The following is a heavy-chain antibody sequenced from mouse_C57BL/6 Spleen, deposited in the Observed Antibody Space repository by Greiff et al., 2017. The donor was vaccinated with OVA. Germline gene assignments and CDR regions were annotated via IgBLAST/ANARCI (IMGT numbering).Heavy chain of an antibody. V-gene: IGHV1-15*01. CDR2: IDPETGGT. J-gene: IGHJ3*01. D-gene: IGHD2-2*01. CDR1: GYTFTDYE. Sequence: QVQLKQSGAELVRPGASVTLSCKASGYTFTDYEMHWVKQTPVHGLEWIGAIDPETGGTAYNQKFKGKAILTADKSSSTAYMELRSLTSEDSAVYYCTRREIYYGYGWFAYWGQGTLVTVSA. CDR3: TRREIYYGYGWFAY.